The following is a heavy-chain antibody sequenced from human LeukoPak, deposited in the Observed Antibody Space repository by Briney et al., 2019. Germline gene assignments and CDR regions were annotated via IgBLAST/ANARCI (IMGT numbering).Heavy chain of an antibody. J-gene: IGHJ4*02. V-gene: IGHV4-59*08. CDR1: GGSFSGYY. CDR3: AGHHPRNTVDF. CDR2: ISYSGST. Sequence: SETLSLTCAVYGGSFSGYYWSWIRQPPGKGLEWIGYISYSGSTNYNSSLKSRVTISLDTSKNQFSLKLSSVTAADTAVYYCAGHHPRNTVDFWGQGTLVTVSS. D-gene: IGHD2/OR15-2a*01.